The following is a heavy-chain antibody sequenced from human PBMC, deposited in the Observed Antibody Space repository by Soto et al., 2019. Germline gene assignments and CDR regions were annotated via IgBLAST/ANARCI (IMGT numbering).Heavy chain of an antibody. CDR2: ISSSSSTI. CDR1: GFTFSSYS. V-gene: IGHV3-48*02. Sequence: GGSLRLSCAASGFTFSSYSMNWVRQAPGKGLEWVSYISSSSSTIYYADSVKGRFTISRDNAKNSLYLQMNSLRDEDTAVYYCARDPDTAMVYYYYYYGMDVWGQGTTVTVSS. CDR3: ARDPDTAMVYYYYYYGMDV. J-gene: IGHJ6*02. D-gene: IGHD5-18*01.